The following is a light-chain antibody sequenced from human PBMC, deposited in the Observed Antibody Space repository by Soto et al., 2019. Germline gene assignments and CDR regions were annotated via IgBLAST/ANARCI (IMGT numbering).Light chain of an antibody. CDR1: QSVSNSY. J-gene: IGKJ1*01. Sequence: EIVLTQSPGTLSLSPGERATLSCRASQSVSNSYLAWYQQKPGQAPRLLIYGASSRATGIPDRFSGSGSGTDFTLTISRLEPEDFAVYYSQQYGSSPRTFGQGTKVEVK. CDR3: QQYGSSPRT. CDR2: GAS. V-gene: IGKV3-20*01.